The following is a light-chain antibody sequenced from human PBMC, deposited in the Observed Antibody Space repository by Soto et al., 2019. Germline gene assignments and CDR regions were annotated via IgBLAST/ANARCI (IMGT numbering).Light chain of an antibody. CDR1: SGHSSYA. CDR2: LNSDGSH. Sequence: QSVLTQSPSASASLGASVKLTCTLSSGHSSYAIAWHQQQPEKGPRYLMKLNSDGSHSKGDGIPDRFSGSSSGAERYLTISGLQSEDEAAYYCQTLGTGIVVLGGGPQLTVL. J-gene: IGLJ2*01. V-gene: IGLV4-69*01. CDR3: QTLGTGIVV.